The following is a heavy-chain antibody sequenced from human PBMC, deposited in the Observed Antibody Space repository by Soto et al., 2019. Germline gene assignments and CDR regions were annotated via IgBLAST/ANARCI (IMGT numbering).Heavy chain of an antibody. V-gene: IGHV3-21*04. D-gene: IGHD5-18*01. J-gene: IGHJ6*02. CDR1: GFTFSSYS. Sequence: PGGSLRLSCAASGFTFSSYSMNWVRQAPGKGPEWVSSISSSSSYIYYADSVKGRFTLSRDNAKNSLYLQMNSLRAEDTAVYYCARRGYSYGYSFNGMDVWGQGTTVTVSS. CDR2: ISSSSSYI. CDR3: ARRGYSYGYSFNGMDV.